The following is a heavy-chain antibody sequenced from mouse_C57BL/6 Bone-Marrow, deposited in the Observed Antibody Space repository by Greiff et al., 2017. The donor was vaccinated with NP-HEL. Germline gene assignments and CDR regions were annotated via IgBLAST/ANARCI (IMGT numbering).Heavy chain of an antibody. CDR1: GFTFSSYG. D-gene: IGHD4-1*01. V-gene: IGHV5-6*01. Sequence: EVQVVESGGDLVKPGGSLKLSCAASGFTFSSYGMSWVRQTPDKRLEWVATISSGGSYTYYPDSVKGRFTISRDNAKNTLYLQMSSLKSEDTAMYYCARQRGLTGTYYFDYWGQGTTLTVSS. CDR2: ISSGGSYT. J-gene: IGHJ2*01. CDR3: ARQRGLTGTYYFDY.